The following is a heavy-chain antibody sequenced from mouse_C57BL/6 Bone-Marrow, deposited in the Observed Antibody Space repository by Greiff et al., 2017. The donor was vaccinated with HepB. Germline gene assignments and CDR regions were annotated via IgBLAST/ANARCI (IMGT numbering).Heavy chain of an antibody. Sequence: QVQLQQPGAELVKPGASVKLSCKASGYTFTSYWMHWVKQRPGRGLERIGRIDPNSGGTKYNEKFKSKATLTVDKPSSTAYMQLSSLTSEDSAVYYCAVDYYYAMDYWGQGTSVTVSS. CDR3: AVDYYYAMDY. J-gene: IGHJ4*01. V-gene: IGHV1-72*01. CDR1: GYTFTSYW. D-gene: IGHD2-13*01. CDR2: IDPNSGGT.